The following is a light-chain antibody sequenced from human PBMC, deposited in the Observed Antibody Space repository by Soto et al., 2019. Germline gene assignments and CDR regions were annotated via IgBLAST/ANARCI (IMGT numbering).Light chain of an antibody. Sequence: QSVLIQPPSASGTPGQRVTISCSGSSSNIGSNTVNWYQQLPGMAPKLLMFGNEERPSGVPDRFSGSKSGTSASLVISGLRAEDEADYYCSSYAGFNKYLFGTGTKVTVL. J-gene: IGLJ1*01. V-gene: IGLV1-44*01. CDR2: GNE. CDR3: SSYAGFNKYL. CDR1: SSNIGSNT.